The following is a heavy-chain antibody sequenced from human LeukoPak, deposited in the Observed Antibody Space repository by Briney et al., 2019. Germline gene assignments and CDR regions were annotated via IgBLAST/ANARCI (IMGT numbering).Heavy chain of an antibody. CDR2: INHSGST. V-gene: IGHV4-30-2*01. CDR3: ARGRIGRIQLWFKHQFFDY. D-gene: IGHD5-18*01. Sequence: SQTLSLTCTVSGGSISSGGYYWSWIRQPPGKGLEWIGEINHSGSTNYNPSLKSRVTISVDTSKNQFSLKLSSVTAADTAVYYCARGRIGRIQLWFKHQFFDYWGQGTLVTVSS. CDR1: GGSISSGGYY. J-gene: IGHJ4*02.